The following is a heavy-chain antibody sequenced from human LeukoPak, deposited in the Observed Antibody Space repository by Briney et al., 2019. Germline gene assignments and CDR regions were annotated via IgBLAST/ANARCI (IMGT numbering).Heavy chain of an antibody. Sequence: SETLSLTRAVSGGSISSSNWWSWVRQPPGKGLEWIGEMSHSGSTNYSPSLKSRVTISVDKSKNQFSLRLSPVTAADTAVYYCATRTPAPHWGQGTLVTVSS. V-gene: IGHV4-4*02. CDR3: ATRTPAPH. CDR1: GGSISSSNW. CDR2: MSHSGST. D-gene: IGHD2-2*01. J-gene: IGHJ4*02.